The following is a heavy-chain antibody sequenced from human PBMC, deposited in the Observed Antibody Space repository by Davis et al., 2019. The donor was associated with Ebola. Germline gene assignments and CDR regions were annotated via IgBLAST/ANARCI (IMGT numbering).Heavy chain of an antibody. Sequence: SQTLSLTCAISGDSVSSNSAAWNWIRQSPSRGLEWLGRTYYRSKWCSDYAVSVQSRITINPDTSKNQFSLHLNSVTPEDTAVYYCARHQNVWYYFDYWGQGTLVTVSS. CDR3: ARHQNVWYYFDY. CDR2: TYYRSKWCS. J-gene: IGHJ4*02. D-gene: IGHD2-8*02. CDR1: GDSVSSNSAA. V-gene: IGHV6-1*01.